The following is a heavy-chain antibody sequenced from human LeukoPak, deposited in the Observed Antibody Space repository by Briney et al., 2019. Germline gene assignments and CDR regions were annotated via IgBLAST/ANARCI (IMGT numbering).Heavy chain of an antibody. J-gene: IGHJ4*02. D-gene: IGHD3-16*01. V-gene: IGHV3-33*08. CDR2: IWYDGSNK. CDR1: GFTFSSYA. CDR3: ARSNNGGWGYCDY. Sequence: GGSLRLSCAASGFTFSSYAMSWVRQAPGKGLEWVAVIWYDGSNKYYADSVKGRFTISRDNSKNTLYVQMSSLRAEDTAVYYCARSNNGGWGYCDYWGQGSLVTVSS.